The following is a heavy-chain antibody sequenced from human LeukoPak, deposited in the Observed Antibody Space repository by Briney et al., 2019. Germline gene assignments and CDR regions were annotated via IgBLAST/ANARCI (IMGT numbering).Heavy chain of an antibody. J-gene: IGHJ3*02. Sequence: GGSLRLSCAASGFTFSGSAMHWVRQASGKGLEWVGRIRSKASSYATAYAASVKGRFTISRDDSKNTAYLQMNSLKTEDTAVYYCTSRSGRWLQFNAFDIWGQGTMVTVSS. CDR2: IRSKASSYAT. CDR1: GFTFSGSA. D-gene: IGHD5-24*01. CDR3: TSRSGRWLQFNAFDI. V-gene: IGHV3-73*01.